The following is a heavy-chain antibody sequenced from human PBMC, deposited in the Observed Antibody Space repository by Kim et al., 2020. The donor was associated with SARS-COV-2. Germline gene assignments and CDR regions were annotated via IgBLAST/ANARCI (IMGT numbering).Heavy chain of an antibody. J-gene: IGHJ4*02. CDR2: INPYSGGT. V-gene: IGHV1-2*02. Sequence: ASVKVSCKASGFTLTDYYMHWVRQAPGQGLEWMGWINPYSGGTNYAQKLQGRVTLTTDTSINTLYMELNRLTSDDTAAYYCAREVQHSISYDCWGQGTLV. D-gene: IGHD6-6*01. CDR3: AREVQHSISYDC. CDR1: GFTLTDYY.